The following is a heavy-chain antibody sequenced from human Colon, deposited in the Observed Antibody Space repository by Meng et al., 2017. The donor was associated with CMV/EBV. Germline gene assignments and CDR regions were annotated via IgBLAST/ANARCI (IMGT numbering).Heavy chain of an antibody. CDR1: ASTTVTFG. J-gene: IGHJ4*02. V-gene: IGHV1-18*01. D-gene: IGHD4-17*01. Sequence: NAPASTTVTFGISCVRRAAGQRLVGVGWISAENGNTTYAQKCQGRVTFTTDTSTKTAYMDLRGLRSDDSAVYYCARAGAAVTTHFDFWGRGTLVTVSS. CDR2: ISAENGNT. CDR3: ARAGAAVTTHFDF.